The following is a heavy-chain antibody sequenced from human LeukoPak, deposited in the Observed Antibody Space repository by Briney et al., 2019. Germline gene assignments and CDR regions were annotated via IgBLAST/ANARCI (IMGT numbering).Heavy chain of an antibody. V-gene: IGHV3-66*01. Sequence: QPGGSLRLSCAASGFTVSSSYMSWVRQAPGKGLEWVSVVYSGGSTYYADSVKGRFTISRDNSKNTLYLQMNSLRAEDTAVYYCARGGSSSWYSDYYYYYMDVWGKGTTVTISS. D-gene: IGHD6-13*01. CDR3: ARGGSSSWYSDYYYYYMDV. CDR2: VYSGGST. J-gene: IGHJ6*03. CDR1: GFTVSSSY.